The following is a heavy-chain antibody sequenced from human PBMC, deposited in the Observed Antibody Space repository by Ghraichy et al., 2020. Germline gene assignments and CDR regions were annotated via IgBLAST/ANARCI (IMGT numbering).Heavy chain of an antibody. CDR2: IIPIFGTA. D-gene: IGHD4-23*01. Sequence: SVKVSCKASGGTFSSYAISWVRQAPGQGLEWMGGIIPIFGTANYAQKFQGRVTITADESTSTAYMELSSLRSEDTAVYYCARDQNFDYGGNGWSYWFDPWGQGTLVTVSS. V-gene: IGHV1-69*13. CDR1: GGTFSSYA. CDR3: ARDQNFDYGGNGWSYWFDP. J-gene: IGHJ5*02.